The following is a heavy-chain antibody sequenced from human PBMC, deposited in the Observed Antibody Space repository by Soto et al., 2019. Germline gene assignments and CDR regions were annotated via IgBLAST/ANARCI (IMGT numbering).Heavy chain of an antibody. J-gene: IGHJ4*02. V-gene: IGHV4-4*02. CDR3: ATLPPRIVVVVLPIPS. CDR2: VYHTGST. CDR1: GYSINSTNW. Sequence: SETLSLTCAVSGYSINSTNWWTWVRQTPGKGLEWIGEVYHTGSTKYNPSLKNRVTIPLDKSNNQFSLNLKSVTAADTAVYYCATLPPRIVVVVLPIPSWGQGTLVTVSS. D-gene: IGHD2-15*01.